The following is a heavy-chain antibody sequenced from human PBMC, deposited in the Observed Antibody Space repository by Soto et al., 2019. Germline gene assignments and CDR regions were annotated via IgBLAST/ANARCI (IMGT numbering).Heavy chain of an antibody. CDR1: GFIFSNSG. D-gene: IGHD3-9*01. CDR2: ISYDGSNK. Sequence: GGSLRLSCAASGFIFSNSGMHWVRQAPGKGLEWVAVISYDGSNKYYADSVKGRFTISRDNAKNSLYLQMNSLRAEDTAVYYCARVTRYDILTGYNPYWGQGTLVTVSS. V-gene: IGHV3-30*03. CDR3: ARVTRYDILTGYNPY. J-gene: IGHJ4*02.